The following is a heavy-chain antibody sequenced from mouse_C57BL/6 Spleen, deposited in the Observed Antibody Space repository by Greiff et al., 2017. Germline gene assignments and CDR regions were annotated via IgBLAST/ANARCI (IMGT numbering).Heavy chain of an antibody. Sequence: EVQLQQSGPELVKPGASVKMSCKASGYTFTDYNMHWVKQSHGKSLEWIGYINPNNGGTSYNQKFKGKATLTVNKSSSTAYMELRSLTSEDSAVYYCANYYGSSHLYWYFDVWGTGTTVTVSS. CDR3: ANYYGSSHLYWYFDV. J-gene: IGHJ1*03. CDR2: INPNNGGT. V-gene: IGHV1-22*01. D-gene: IGHD1-1*01. CDR1: GYTFTDYN.